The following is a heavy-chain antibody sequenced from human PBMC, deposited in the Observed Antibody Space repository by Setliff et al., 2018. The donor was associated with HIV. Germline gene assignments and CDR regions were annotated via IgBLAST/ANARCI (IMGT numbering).Heavy chain of an antibody. CDR3: AYYSSGSFYLGYYFYHGMDV. CDR2: INTYETIT. V-gene: IGHV3-74*01. CDR1: GFTFRSYW. Sequence: GGSLRLSCVASGFTFRSYWMHWVRQPPGKGLVWVSHINTYETITNYADSVRGRITISRDNAQNSVYLQMTSLRAEDTAVYFCAYYSSGSFYLGYYFYHGMDVWGQGTTVTVSS. J-gene: IGHJ6*02. D-gene: IGHD3-10*01.